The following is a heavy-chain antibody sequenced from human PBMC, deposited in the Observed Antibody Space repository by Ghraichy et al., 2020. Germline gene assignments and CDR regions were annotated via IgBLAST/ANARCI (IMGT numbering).Heavy chain of an antibody. Sequence: GGSLRLSCTASGFTYGDYAMNWVRQAPGKGLEWVGFIRSKVFGGTTEYAASVKGRFTISRDDSKSIVYLQMNSLKIEDTALYYCTRDGSAYDFDYWGQGTLVTVSS. CDR2: IRSKVFGGTT. CDR3: TRDGSAYDFDY. V-gene: IGHV3-49*04. J-gene: IGHJ4*02. D-gene: IGHD5-12*01. CDR1: GFTYGDYA.